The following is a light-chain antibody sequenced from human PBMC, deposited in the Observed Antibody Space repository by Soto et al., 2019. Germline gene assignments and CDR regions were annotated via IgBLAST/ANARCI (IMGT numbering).Light chain of an antibody. J-gene: IGKJ1*01. CDR1: QSVGSH. CDR3: QQYNQWPPWT. V-gene: IGKV3-15*01. Sequence: EIVMTQSPGTLSVSPGERATLSCRASQSVGSHLAWYQQRPGQAPRLLMYDVSSRATGVPARFSGSGFGTEFTLTISSLQSEDSGVYFCQQYNQWPPWTFGQGTKVEIK. CDR2: DVS.